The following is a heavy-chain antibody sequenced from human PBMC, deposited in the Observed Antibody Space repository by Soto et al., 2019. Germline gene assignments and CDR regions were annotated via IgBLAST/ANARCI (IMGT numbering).Heavy chain of an antibody. CDR3: AKDVNTYYYDSSGRGYYFDY. J-gene: IGHJ4*02. V-gene: IGHV3-30*18. CDR2: ISYDGSNK. CDR1: GFTFSSYG. D-gene: IGHD3-22*01. Sequence: GGSLRLSCAASGFTFSSYGMHWVRQAPGKGLEWVAVISYDGSNKYYADSVKGRFTISRDNSKNTLYLQMNSLRAEDTAVYYCAKDVNTYYYDSSGRGYYFDYWGQGTLVTVSS.